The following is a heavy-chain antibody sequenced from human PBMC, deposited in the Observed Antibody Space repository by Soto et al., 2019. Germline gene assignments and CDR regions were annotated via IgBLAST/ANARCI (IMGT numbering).Heavy chain of an antibody. CDR1: GGTFSSYA. J-gene: IGHJ5*02. D-gene: IGHD6-13*01. CDR3: ARDPIAAAATKYNWFDP. Sequence: SVKVSCKASGGTFSSYAISWVRQAPGQGLEWMGGIIPIFGTANYAQKFQGRVTITADESTSTAYMELSSLRSEDTAVYYCARDPIAAAATKYNWFDPWGQGTLVTVSS. V-gene: IGHV1-69*13. CDR2: IIPIFGTA.